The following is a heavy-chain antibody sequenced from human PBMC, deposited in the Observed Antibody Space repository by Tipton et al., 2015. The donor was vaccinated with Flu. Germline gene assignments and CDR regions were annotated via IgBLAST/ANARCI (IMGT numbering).Heavy chain of an antibody. V-gene: IGHV5-51*01. Sequence: QLVQSGAEVKKPGESLKISCKGSGYSFTSYWIGWVRQMPGKGLEWMGIIYPGDSDTRYSLSFQGQVTISADKSISTAYLQWSSLKASDTAMYYCARQGGITIFGVVIWDAFDIWGQGTMVTVSS. CDR3: ARQGGITIFGVVIWDAFDI. D-gene: IGHD3-3*01. J-gene: IGHJ3*02. CDR2: IYPGDSDT. CDR1: GYSFTSYW.